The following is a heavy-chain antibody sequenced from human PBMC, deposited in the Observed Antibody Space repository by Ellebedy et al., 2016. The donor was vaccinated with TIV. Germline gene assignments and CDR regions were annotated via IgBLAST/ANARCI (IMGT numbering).Heavy chain of an antibody. CDR1: GGSFSGFY. V-gene: IGHV4-34*01. Sequence: SETLSLTCAVYGGSFSGFYWSWIRQPPGKGLEWIGEINHSGNTNYNPSLKSRVTISVDTSKNQFSLKLSSVTAADTAVYYCARHEGYSGYHGAFDIWGQGTMVTVSS. CDR3: ARHEGYSGYHGAFDI. D-gene: IGHD5-12*01. CDR2: INHSGNT. J-gene: IGHJ3*02.